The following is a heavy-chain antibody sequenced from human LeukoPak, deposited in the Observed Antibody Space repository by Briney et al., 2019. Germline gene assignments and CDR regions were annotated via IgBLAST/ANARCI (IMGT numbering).Heavy chain of an antibody. CDR1: GFTFSSYA. J-gene: IGHJ4*02. V-gene: IGHV3-23*01. CDR3: ARLRLGELSSDY. Sequence: GSLRLSCAASGFTFSSYAMSWVRQAPGKGLEWVSAISGSGGSTYYADSVKGRFTISRDNAKNSLYLQMNSLRAEDTAVYYCARLRLGELSSDYWGQGTLVTVSS. CDR2: ISGSGGST. D-gene: IGHD3-16*02.